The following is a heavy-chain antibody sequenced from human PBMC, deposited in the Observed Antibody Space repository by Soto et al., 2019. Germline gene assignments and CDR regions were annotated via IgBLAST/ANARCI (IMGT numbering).Heavy chain of an antibody. V-gene: IGHV4-59*01. CDR2: IYYSGST. D-gene: IGHD5-18*01. Sequence: QVQLQESGPGLVKPSETLSLTCTVSGGSISSYYWSWIRQPPGKGLEWIGYIYYSGSTNYNPPLKSRVTISVDTSKNQFSLKLSSVTAADTAVYYCARGEWIQLWLLRYWGQGTLVTVSS. CDR3: ARGEWIQLWLLRY. CDR1: GGSISSYY. J-gene: IGHJ4*02.